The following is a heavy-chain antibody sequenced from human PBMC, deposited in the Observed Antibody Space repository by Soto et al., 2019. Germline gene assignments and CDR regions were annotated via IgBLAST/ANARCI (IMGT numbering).Heavy chain of an antibody. CDR2: ISYTGST. J-gene: IGHJ6*02. CDR3: AREGVAAPYYYYGMDV. CDR1: GDSIRSYY. Sequence: SETLSLTCTVSGDSIRSYYWSWIRQPPGKGLEWIGYISYTGSTHYNPSLKSRVTISADTSKNQFSLKLSSVTTADTALYYCAREGVAAPYYYYGMDVWGQGSPVTVSS. V-gene: IGHV4-59*01. D-gene: IGHD2-15*01.